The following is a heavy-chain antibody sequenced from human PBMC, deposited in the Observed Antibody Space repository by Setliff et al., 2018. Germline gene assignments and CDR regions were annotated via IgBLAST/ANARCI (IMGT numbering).Heavy chain of an antibody. J-gene: IGHJ4*02. CDR1: GYIFTYYA. CDR3: ARRPYDSSGYFNY. V-gene: IGHV1-3*01. CDR2: INAGNGNT. Sequence: ASVKVSCKASGYIFTYYAIHWVRQAPGQRLEWMGWINAGNGNTKYSQKIQGRVTITRDTSASTAYMELSSLTSEDTAVYYCARRPYDSSGYFNYWGQGTLVTVSS. D-gene: IGHD3-22*01.